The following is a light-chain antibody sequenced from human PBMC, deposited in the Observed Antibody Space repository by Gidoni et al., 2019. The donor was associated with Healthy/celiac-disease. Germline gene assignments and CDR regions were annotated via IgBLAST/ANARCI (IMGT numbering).Light chain of an antibody. CDR2: DAS. V-gene: IGKV3-11*01. CDR3: QQRSNWPRLT. Sequence: EIVLTQSPATLSLSPGERATLSCRASQSVSSYFAWYQQKPGQAPRPLIYDASNRATGIPARFSGSGSGTDFTLTISSLEPEDFAVYYCQQRSNWPRLTFGGGTKVEIK. J-gene: IGKJ4*01. CDR1: QSVSSY.